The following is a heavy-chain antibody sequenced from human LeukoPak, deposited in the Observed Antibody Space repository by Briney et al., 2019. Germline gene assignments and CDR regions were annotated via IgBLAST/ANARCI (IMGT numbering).Heavy chain of an antibody. CDR1: GFTFSSYA. J-gene: IGHJ4*02. CDR3: AKVPTSNGDYADYFDY. D-gene: IGHD4-17*01. CDR2: ISGSGGST. V-gene: IGHV3-23*01. Sequence: PGGSLRLSCAASGFTFSSYAMSWVRQAPGEGLEWVSAISGSGGSTYYADSVKGRFTTSRDNSKNTLYLQMNSLRAEDTAVYYCAKVPTSNGDYADYFDYWGQGTLVTVSS.